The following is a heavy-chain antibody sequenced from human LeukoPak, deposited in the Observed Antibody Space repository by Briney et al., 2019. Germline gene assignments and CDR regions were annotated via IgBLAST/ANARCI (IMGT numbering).Heavy chain of an antibody. J-gene: IGHJ4*02. D-gene: IGHD3-22*01. V-gene: IGHV1-2*04. CDR1: GYTFTGYY. Sequence: GTSVKVSCKASGYTFTGYYMHWVRQAPGQGLEWMGWINPNSGGTNYAQKFQGWVTMTRDTSISTAYMELSRLRSDDTAVYYCARTDSSGYYTDYWGQGTLVTVSS. CDR3: ARTDSSGYYTDY. CDR2: INPNSGGT.